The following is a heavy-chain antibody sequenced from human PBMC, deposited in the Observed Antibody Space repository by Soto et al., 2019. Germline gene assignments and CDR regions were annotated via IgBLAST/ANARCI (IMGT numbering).Heavy chain of an antibody. V-gene: IGHV4-4*02. Sequence: PSETLCLTCDVSRGSISSSDCWSWVRQPPGKGLEWIGEISYSGSTNYNPSLNGRVTISVDTSKNQFSLKLRSVTAADTAVYYCARHLSSYYYCYYMDVWGKGTTVTVSS. CDR2: ISYSGST. J-gene: IGHJ6*03. CDR1: RGSISSSDC. CDR3: ARHLSSYYYCYYMDV.